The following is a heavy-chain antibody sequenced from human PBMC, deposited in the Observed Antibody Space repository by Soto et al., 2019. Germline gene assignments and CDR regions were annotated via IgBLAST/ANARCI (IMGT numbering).Heavy chain of an antibody. D-gene: IGHD3-10*01. Sequence: SETLSLTCTVSGGSISSGGYYWSWIRQHPGKGLEWIGYIYYSGSTYYNPSLKSRVTISVDTSKNQFSLKLSSVTAADTAVYYCARDSGPLWFGELSQYYYGMDVWGQGTTVTVSS. V-gene: IGHV4-31*03. CDR2: IYYSGST. J-gene: IGHJ6*02. CDR3: ARDSGPLWFGELSQYYYGMDV. CDR1: GGSISSGGYY.